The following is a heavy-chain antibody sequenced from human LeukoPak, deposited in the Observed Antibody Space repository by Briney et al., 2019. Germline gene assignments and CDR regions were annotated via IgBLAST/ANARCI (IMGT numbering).Heavy chain of an antibody. J-gene: IGHJ4*02. CDR1: GFTVSSNY. Sequence: GGSLRLSCAASGFTVSSNYMSWVRQAPGKGLEWVSVIYSCGSTYYADSVKGRFTISRDNSKNTLYLQMNSLRAEDTAVYYCAREDSPGVFDYWGQGTLVTVSS. V-gene: IGHV3-53*01. CDR2: IYSCGST. D-gene: IGHD2-15*01. CDR3: AREDSPGVFDY.